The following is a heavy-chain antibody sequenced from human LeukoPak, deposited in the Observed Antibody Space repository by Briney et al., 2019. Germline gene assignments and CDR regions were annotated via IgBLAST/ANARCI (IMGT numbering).Heavy chain of an antibody. V-gene: IGHV4-34*01. CDR3: ASPLGIHYDY. CDR2: INHSGST. Sequence: SETLSLTCAVYGGSFSGYYWSWIRQPPGKGLEWIGEINHSGSTNYNPSLKSRVTISVDTSKYQFSLKLSSVTAADTAVCYCASPLGIHYDYWGQGTLVTVSS. D-gene: IGHD7-27*01. J-gene: IGHJ4*02. CDR1: GGSFSGYY.